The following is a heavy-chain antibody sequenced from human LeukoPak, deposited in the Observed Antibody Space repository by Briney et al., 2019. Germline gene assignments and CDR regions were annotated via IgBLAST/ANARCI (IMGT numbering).Heavy chain of an antibody. V-gene: IGHV4-34*01. Sequence: PSETLSLTCAVSGGSFTDYYWSWIRQPPGKGLEWIGELYHAGSTNYNPSVKSRVTISVDTSKNQFSLKLSSVTAADMAVYYCARNRIGGSGYSSTRQRRIFDYWGQGTLVSVSS. D-gene: IGHD3-22*01. CDR3: ARNRIGGSGYSSTRQRRIFDY. J-gene: IGHJ4*02. CDR2: LYHAGST. CDR1: GGSFTDYY.